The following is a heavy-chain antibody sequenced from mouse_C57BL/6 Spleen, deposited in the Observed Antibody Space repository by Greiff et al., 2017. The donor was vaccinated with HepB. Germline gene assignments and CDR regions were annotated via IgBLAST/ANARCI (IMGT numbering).Heavy chain of an antibody. V-gene: IGHV1-9*01. CDR2: ILPGSGST. CDR3: ARGIITMVVANYFDY. Sequence: QVQLQQSGAELMKPGASVKLSCKATGYTFTGYWIEWVKQRPGHGLEWIGEILPGSGSTNYNEKFKGKATITADTSSNTAYMQLSSLTTEDSAIYYCARGIITMVVANYFDYWGQGTTLTVSS. CDR1: GYTFTGYW. D-gene: IGHD1-1*01. J-gene: IGHJ2*01.